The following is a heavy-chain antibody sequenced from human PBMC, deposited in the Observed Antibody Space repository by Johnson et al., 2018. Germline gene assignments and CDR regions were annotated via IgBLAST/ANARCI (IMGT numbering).Heavy chain of an antibody. CDR1: GGTFSSYA. CDR3: AIPSYYRVEGAFDI. J-gene: IGHJ3*02. CDR2: IIPIFVTA. D-gene: IGHD1-14*01. Sequence: VQLVESEAEVKKPGSSVKVSCKASGGTFSSYAISWVRQAPGQGLEWMGGIIPIFVTANYAQKFQGRVTITADESTSTAYMELSSLRSEDTGVYYCAIPSYYRVEGAFDIWGQGTMVTVSS. V-gene: IGHV1-69*01.